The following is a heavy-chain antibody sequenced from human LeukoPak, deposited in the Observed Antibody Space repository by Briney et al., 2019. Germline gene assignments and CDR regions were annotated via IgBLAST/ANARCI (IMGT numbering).Heavy chain of an antibody. Sequence: GRSLRLSCAASGFTFDDYAMHWVRQAPGKGLEWVSGISWNSGTIGYADSVKGRFTISRDNAKNSLYLQMNSLRAEDTAVYYCASLDVWGQGTTVTVSS. CDR2: ISWNSGTI. CDR1: GFTFDDYA. J-gene: IGHJ6*02. D-gene: IGHD1-26*01. V-gene: IGHV3-9*01. CDR3: ASLDV.